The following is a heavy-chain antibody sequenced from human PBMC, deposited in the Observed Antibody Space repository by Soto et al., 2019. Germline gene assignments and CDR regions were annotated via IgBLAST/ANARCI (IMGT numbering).Heavy chain of an antibody. CDR3: AREGKDIVATIRPYYFDY. CDR1: GFTFSNYG. Sequence: QVQLVESGGGVVQPGRSLRLSCAASGFTFSNYGMHWVRQAPGKGLEWVAVIWYDGSNKYYADSVKGRFTISRDNSKNTLSLQMKRLRAEDTAVYYCAREGKDIVATIRPYYFDYWGQGTLVTVSS. CDR2: IWYDGSNK. J-gene: IGHJ4*02. D-gene: IGHD5-12*01. V-gene: IGHV3-33*01.